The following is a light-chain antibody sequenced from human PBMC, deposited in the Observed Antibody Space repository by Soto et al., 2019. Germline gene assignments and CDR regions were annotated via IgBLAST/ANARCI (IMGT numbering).Light chain of an antibody. CDR3: QQYGSSPYT. CDR2: DAS. J-gene: IGKJ2*01. V-gene: IGKV1-5*01. CDR1: QSISSW. Sequence: DIQMTQSPSTLSASVGDRVTITCRASQSISSWLAWYQQKPGKAPKVLIYDASSLESGVPSRFSGSGSGTEFTLTISRLEPEDFAVYYCQQYGSSPYTFGQGTKVDIK.